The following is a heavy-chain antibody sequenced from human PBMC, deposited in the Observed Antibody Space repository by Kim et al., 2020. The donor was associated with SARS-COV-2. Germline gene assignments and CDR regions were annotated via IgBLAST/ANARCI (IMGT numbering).Heavy chain of an antibody. D-gene: IGHD4-17*01. CDR2: IYYSAST. J-gene: IGHJ1*01. Sequence: SETLSLICNVSGDSISSSSYYWGWIRQPPGKGLEYIGSIYYSASTYYNPSLKSRVSVSVDTSKNQFSLKLSSVTAADTAVYYCATTRDGDYVFQHWGQGTLVTVSS. CDR3: ATTRDGDYVFQH. CDR1: GDSISSSSYY. V-gene: IGHV4-39*07.